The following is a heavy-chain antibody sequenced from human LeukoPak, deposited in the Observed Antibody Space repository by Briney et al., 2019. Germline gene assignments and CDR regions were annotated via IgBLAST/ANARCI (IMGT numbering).Heavy chain of an antibody. Sequence: PGGSLRLPCGGSGLRFSVYWMIWVSQAPGKGRECVANIKTDGSAKYYPDSVKGRFTVARDNAKNPLYFQMNNMRDHGRVLYYWTKDLNQDSSGWGQGTLVTVSS. V-gene: IGHV3-7*01. D-gene: IGHD3-22*01. CDR1: GLRFSVYW. CDR2: IKTDGSAK. J-gene: IGHJ4*02. CDR3: TKDLNQDSSG.